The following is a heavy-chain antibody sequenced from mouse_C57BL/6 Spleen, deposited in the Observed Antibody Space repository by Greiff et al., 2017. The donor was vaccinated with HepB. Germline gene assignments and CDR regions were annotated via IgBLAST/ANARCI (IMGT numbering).Heavy chain of an antibody. CDR1: GYTFTSYW. J-gene: IGHJ3*01. Sequence: QVQLQQPGAELVMPGASVKLSCKASGYTFTSYWMHWVKQRPGQGLEWIGEIDPSDSYTNYNQKFKGKSTLTVDKSSSTAYMQLSSLTSEDSAVYYCARGDWAWFAYWGQGTLVTVSA. CDR3: ARGDWAWFAY. D-gene: IGHD4-1*01. V-gene: IGHV1-69*01. CDR2: IDPSDSYT.